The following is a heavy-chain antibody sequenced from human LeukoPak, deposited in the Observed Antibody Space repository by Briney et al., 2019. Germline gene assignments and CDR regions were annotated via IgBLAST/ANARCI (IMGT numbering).Heavy chain of an antibody. CDR1: GYTFTGYY. CDR2: INPNSGGT. J-gene: IGHJ6*02. V-gene: IGHV1-2*02. CDR3: ARVRGNFGEFINYYYYGMDV. D-gene: IGHD3-10*01. Sequence: ASVKVSCKASGYTFTGYYMHWVRQAPGQGLEWMGWINPNSGGTNYAQKFQGRVTMTRDTSISTAYMELSRLRSDDTAVYYCARVRGNFGEFINYYYYGMDVWGQGTTVAASS.